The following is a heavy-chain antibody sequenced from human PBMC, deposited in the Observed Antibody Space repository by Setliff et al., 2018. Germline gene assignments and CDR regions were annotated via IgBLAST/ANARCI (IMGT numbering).Heavy chain of an antibody. CDR1: GYSISSGYY. D-gene: IGHD2-2*01. J-gene: IGHJ6*03. V-gene: IGHV4-38-2*02. CDR2: LSDSGST. Sequence: SETLSLTCTVSGYSISSGYYWGWVRQPPGKGLEWLGTLSDSGSTYYNPSFKGRVTISEHSSQTQFFLELSSVTAADTAVYYCARLGGSSTSGGFYYFYYYMDVWGKGTTVTVSS. CDR3: ARLGGSSTSGGFYYFYYYMDV.